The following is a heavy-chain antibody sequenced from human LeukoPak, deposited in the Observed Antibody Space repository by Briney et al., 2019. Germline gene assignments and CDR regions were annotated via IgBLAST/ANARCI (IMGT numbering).Heavy chain of an antibody. V-gene: IGHV1-2*02. Sequence: ASVKVSCKASGYTFSGYYMHWVRQAPGQGLEWMGWINPNSGGTDYAQKFQGRVTMTRDTSISTAYMELSRLRSDDTAVYYCASGDRVTMLRGGNIGYFDYWDQGTLVTVSS. CDR2: INPNSGGT. CDR3: ASGDRVTMLRGGNIGYFDY. CDR1: GYTFSGYY. J-gene: IGHJ4*02. D-gene: IGHD3-10*01.